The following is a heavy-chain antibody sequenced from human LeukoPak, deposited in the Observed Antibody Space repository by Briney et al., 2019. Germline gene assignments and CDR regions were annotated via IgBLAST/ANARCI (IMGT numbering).Heavy chain of an antibody. CDR2: ISSSSSYT. CDR1: GFTFSSYA. V-gene: IGHV3-21*05. CDR3: ARKYSGSGNYFFDY. Sequence: PGRSLRLSCAASGFTFSSYAMHWVRQAPGKGLEWVSYISSSSSYTNYADSVKGRFTISRDNAKNSLYLQMNSLRDEDTAVYYCARKYSGSGNYFFDYWGQGTLVTVSS. D-gene: IGHD3-10*01. J-gene: IGHJ4*02.